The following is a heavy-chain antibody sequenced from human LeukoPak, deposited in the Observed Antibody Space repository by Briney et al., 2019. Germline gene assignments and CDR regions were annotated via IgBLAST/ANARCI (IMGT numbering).Heavy chain of an antibody. CDR3: APPLGRYYYYGMDV. J-gene: IGHJ6*02. CDR2: ISGSGGST. D-gene: IGHD3-16*01. CDR1: GFTISSYA. V-gene: IGHV3-23*01. Sequence: GGSLRLSCAASGFTISSYAMSWVRQAPGKGLEWVSAISGSGGSTYYADSVKGRFTISRDNSKNTLYLQMNSLRAEDTAVYYCAPPLGRYYYYGMDVWGQGTTVTVSS.